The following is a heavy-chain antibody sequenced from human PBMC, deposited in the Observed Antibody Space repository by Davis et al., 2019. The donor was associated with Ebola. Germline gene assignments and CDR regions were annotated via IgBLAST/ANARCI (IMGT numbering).Heavy chain of an antibody. CDR3: ARGWLRSKFDY. CDR2: TYYYRSKWYI. V-gene: IGHV6-1*01. J-gene: IGHJ4*02. Sequence: PSETLSLTCAISGDSVSGNNGAWNWIRQSPSRGLEWLGRTYYYRSKWYIDYAESVRGRIIINPDTSKNQLSLQVNSVTPEDTAVYYCARGWLRSKFDYWGQGTLVTVSS. D-gene: IGHD5-12*01. CDR1: GDSVSGNNGA.